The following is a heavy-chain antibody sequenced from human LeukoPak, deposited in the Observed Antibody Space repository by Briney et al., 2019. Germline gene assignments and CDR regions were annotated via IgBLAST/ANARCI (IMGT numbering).Heavy chain of an antibody. Sequence: PSETLSLIFTVSGGSISNYYWNWIRQPPGKGLEWIGYIYYSGSTNYNPSLKSRVTISVDTSKNQFSLKLSSMTAADTAVYYCARSDCSTTSCVAYYGMDVWGQGTTVTVSS. D-gene: IGHD2-2*01. CDR1: GGSISNYY. J-gene: IGHJ6*02. CDR3: ARSDCSTTSCVAYYGMDV. CDR2: IYYSGST. V-gene: IGHV4-59*08.